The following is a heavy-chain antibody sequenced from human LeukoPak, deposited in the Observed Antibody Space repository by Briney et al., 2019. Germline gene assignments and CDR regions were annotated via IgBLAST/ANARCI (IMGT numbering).Heavy chain of an antibody. V-gene: IGHV3-53*01. CDR2: IYSGGST. J-gene: IGHJ4*02. CDR3: ARDRPYRSGGSCYLYYFDY. CDR1: GFTVSSNY. Sequence: GGSLRLSCAASGFTVSSNYMSWVRQAPGKGLEWVSAIYSGGSTYYADSVKGRFTISRDNSKNTLYLQMNSLRAEDTAVYYCARDRPYRSGGSCYLYYFDYWGQGTLVTVSS. D-gene: IGHD2-15*01.